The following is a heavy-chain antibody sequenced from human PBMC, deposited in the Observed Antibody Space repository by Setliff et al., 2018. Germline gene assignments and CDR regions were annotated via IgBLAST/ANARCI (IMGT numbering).Heavy chain of an antibody. CDR2: INPHASEK. V-gene: IGHV3-7*01. Sequence: GGSLRLSCAASGFTFNIFAFNWVRQAPGKGLEWLASINPHASEKYYVDSVKGRFTISRDNAKNSLSLQMNSLRTEDTAVYYCFGAGTCSYWGQGTLVTVSS. CDR3: FGAGTCSY. CDR1: GFTFNIFA. D-gene: IGHD3-10*01. J-gene: IGHJ4*02.